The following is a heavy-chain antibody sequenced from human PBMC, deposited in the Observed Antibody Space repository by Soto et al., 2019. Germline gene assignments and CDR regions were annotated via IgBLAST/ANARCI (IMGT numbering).Heavy chain of an antibody. CDR3: ARDGCGGDCYDY. D-gene: IGHD2-21*01. Sequence: SETLSLTCAVSGGSISSGGYSWSWIRQPPGKGLEWIGYIYHSGSTYYNPSLKSRVTISVDRSKNQFSLKLSSVTAADTAVYYCARDGCGGDCYDYWGQGTLVTVSS. V-gene: IGHV4-30-2*01. J-gene: IGHJ4*02. CDR1: GGSISSGGYS. CDR2: IYHSGST.